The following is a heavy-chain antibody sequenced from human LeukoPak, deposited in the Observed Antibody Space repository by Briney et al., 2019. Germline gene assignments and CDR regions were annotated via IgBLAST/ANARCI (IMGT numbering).Heavy chain of an antibody. D-gene: IGHD3-3*01. Sequence: SETLSLTCTVSGGSISSYYWSWIRQPPGKGLEWIGYIYYSGSTNYNPSLKSRVTMSVDTSKNQFSLKLSSVTAADTAVYYCARGISTYYDFWSGYYALDYWGQGTLVTVSS. V-gene: IGHV4-59*12. CDR2: IYYSGST. CDR3: ARGISTYYDFWSGYYALDY. J-gene: IGHJ4*02. CDR1: GGSISSYY.